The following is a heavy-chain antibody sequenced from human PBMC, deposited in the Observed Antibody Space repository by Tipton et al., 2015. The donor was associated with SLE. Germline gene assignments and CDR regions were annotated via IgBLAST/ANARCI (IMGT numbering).Heavy chain of an antibody. Sequence: SLRLSCAASGFTVSSNYMSWVRQAPGKGLEWVSVIYSGGSTYYADSVKGRFTISRDNSKNTLYLQMNSLRAEDTAVYYCARGGSMITFGGVIAHWGQGTLVTVSS. D-gene: IGHD3-16*02. J-gene: IGHJ4*02. CDR1: GFTVSSNY. CDR3: ARGGSMITFGGVIAH. V-gene: IGHV3-66*02. CDR2: IYSGGST.